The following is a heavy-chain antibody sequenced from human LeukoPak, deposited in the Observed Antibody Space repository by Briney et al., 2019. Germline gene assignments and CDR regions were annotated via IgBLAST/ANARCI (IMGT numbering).Heavy chain of an antibody. CDR1: GYTFTSYY. CDR2: INPSGGST. Sequence: ASVKVSCKASGYTFTSYYIDWVRQAPGQGLEWMGVINPSGGSTRYAQKFQGRVTMTGDPSTRTVYMELSSLRSEDTAVYYCATVDGGGYDYFDYWGQGTLVTVSS. D-gene: IGHD5-12*01. V-gene: IGHV1-46*01. J-gene: IGHJ4*02. CDR3: ATVDGGGYDYFDY.